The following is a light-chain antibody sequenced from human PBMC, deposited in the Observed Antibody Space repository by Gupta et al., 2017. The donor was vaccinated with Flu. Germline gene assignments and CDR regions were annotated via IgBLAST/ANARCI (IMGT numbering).Light chain of an antibody. V-gene: IGKV3-20*01. CDR1: QSVSSSY. J-gene: IGKJ2*01. CDR2: CAS. Sequence: IVITQSPGTLSSSPVERATPSCRVSQSVSSSYLACYQQKPGQAPRLLIYCASSRATSIPDNFSGSGSGTDFILTIIRLVHEDFAVYYCQQYGSTTPYTFGQGTKLEIK. CDR3: QQYGSTTPYT.